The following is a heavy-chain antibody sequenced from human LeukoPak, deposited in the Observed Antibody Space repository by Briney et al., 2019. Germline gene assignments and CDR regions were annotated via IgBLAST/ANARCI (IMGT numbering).Heavy chain of an antibody. CDR1: GYAFTGYY. V-gene: IGHV1-2*06. CDR2: MNPNSGDT. Sequence: ASVKVSCKASGYAFTGYYMHWVRQAPGQGLEWMGRMNPNSGDTTYAQKFQGRVTMTRDTSISTAYMELSRLRSDDTAVYYCARVADYSPGLTNVPYWGQGTLVTVSS. D-gene: IGHD1-26*01. CDR3: ARVADYSPGLTNVPY. J-gene: IGHJ4*02.